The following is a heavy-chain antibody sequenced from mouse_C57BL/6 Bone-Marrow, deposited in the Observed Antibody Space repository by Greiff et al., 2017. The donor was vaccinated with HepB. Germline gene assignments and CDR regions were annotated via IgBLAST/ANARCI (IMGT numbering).Heavy chain of an antibody. Sequence: QVQLQQSGAELVKPGASVKLSCKASGYTFTSYWMQWVNQRPGQGLEWIGEIDPSDSYTNYNQKFKGKATLTVDTSPSTAYMQLSSLAYEDSAVYYCAREVYGNPFAYWGQGTLVTVSA. CDR3: AREVYGNPFAY. CDR2: IDPSDSYT. J-gene: IGHJ3*01. D-gene: IGHD2-1*01. CDR1: GYTFTSYW. V-gene: IGHV1-50*01.